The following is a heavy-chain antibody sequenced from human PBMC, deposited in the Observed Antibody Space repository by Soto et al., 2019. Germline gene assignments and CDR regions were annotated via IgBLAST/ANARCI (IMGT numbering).Heavy chain of an antibody. Sequence: GGSLRLSCAASGFTFSSYWMHWVRQAPGKWLVWVSRINSDGSSTSYADSVKGRFTISRDNAKNTLYLQMNSLRAEDTAVYYCARIGYCSGGSCYSVKHYFDYWGQGTLVTVSS. CDR1: GFTFSSYW. CDR2: INSDGSST. D-gene: IGHD2-15*01. CDR3: ARIGYCSGGSCYSVKHYFDY. J-gene: IGHJ4*02. V-gene: IGHV3-74*01.